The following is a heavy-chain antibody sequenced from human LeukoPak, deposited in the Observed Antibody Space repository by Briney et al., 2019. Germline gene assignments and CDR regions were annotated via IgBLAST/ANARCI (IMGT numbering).Heavy chain of an antibody. CDR1: GGSISSSSYY. CDR2: IYYSGST. D-gene: IGHD3-22*01. Sequence: SETLSLTCTVSGGSISSSSYYWGWIRQPPGKGLEWIGSIYYSGSTYYNPSLKSRVTISVDTSKNQFSLKLSSVTAADTAVYYCARMYYYDSSGHTALDYWGQGTLVTVSS. V-gene: IGHV4-39*01. J-gene: IGHJ4*02. CDR3: ARMYYYDSSGHTALDY.